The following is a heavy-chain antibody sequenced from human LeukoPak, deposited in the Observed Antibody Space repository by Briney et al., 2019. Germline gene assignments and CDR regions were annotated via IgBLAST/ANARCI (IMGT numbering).Heavy chain of an antibody. D-gene: IGHD1-26*01. CDR2: IYYTGNT. J-gene: IGHJ4*02. V-gene: IGHV4-39*01. CDR1: GASISGSGYY. Sequence: SETLSLTCAVSGASISGSGYYLGWIRQPPGRGLEWIGNIYYTGNTYYNASLQSRVTISIDTSKNQFSLRLNSVTAADTAMYYCAKSGGYGLIDYWGQGTLVTVSS. CDR3: AKSGGYGLIDY.